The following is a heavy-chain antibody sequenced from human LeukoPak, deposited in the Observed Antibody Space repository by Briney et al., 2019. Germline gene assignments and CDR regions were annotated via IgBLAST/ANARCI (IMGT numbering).Heavy chain of an antibody. V-gene: IGHV3-30*18. Sequence: GGSLRLSCAASGFTFTNYGMHWVRQAPGKGLEWVAIISHDGTIQHYGDSLKGRFTISRDNSKNTVSLQVNILRPEDTAVYFCAKAPYIRGYYFDFWGQGIPVSVSS. D-gene: IGHD3-22*01. CDR2: ISHDGTIQ. CDR3: AKAPYIRGYYFDF. CDR1: GFTFTNYG. J-gene: IGHJ4*02.